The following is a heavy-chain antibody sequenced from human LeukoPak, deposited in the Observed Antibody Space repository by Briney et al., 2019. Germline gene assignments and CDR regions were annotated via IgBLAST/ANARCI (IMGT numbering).Heavy chain of an antibody. V-gene: IGHV3-23*01. D-gene: IGHD2-2*01. CDR3: AKDLNLYCSSTSCYEDMDV. Sequence: PGGSLRLSCAASGFTFSSYAMSWVRQAPGKGLEWVSAISGSGGSTYYADSVKGRFTISRDNSKNTLYLQMNSLRAEDTAVYYCAKDLNLYCSSTSCYEDMDVWGKGTTVTVSS. J-gene: IGHJ6*03. CDR1: GFTFSSYA. CDR2: ISGSGGST.